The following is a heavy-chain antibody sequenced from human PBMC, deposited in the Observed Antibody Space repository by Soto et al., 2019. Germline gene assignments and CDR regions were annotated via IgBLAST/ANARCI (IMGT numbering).Heavy chain of an antibody. CDR3: ARDKSTGLFDY. V-gene: IGHV4-34*01. CDR1: GGSFSGYY. J-gene: IGHJ4*02. Sequence: QVQLQQWGAGLLKPSETLSLTCAVYGGSFSGYYWTWIRQPPGTGLEWIGEINHIGSTNYNPSLKSRVPISVDTSKNQFSLKLTSVTAADTAVYYCARDKSTGLFDYWGQGTLVTVSS. CDR2: INHIGST. D-gene: IGHD2-8*02.